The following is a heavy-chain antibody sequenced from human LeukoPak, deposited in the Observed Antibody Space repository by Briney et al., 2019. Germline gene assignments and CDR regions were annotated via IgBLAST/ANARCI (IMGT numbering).Heavy chain of an antibody. CDR2: INWNGGSR. CDR3: AGGEADDLYYTDV. D-gene: IGHD3/OR15-3a*01. V-gene: IGHV3-20*04. Sequence: GGSLRLSCAASGFTFDDYGMSWVRQAPGKGLEWVSGINWNGGSRGYADSVKGRFTMCRDNAKNSLYLQMNSLRPADTALYYCAGGEADDLYYTDVWGKGTTVTVSS. J-gene: IGHJ6*03. CDR1: GFTFDDYG.